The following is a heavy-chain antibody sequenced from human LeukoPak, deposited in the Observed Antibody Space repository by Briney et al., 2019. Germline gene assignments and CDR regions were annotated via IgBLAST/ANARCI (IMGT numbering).Heavy chain of an antibody. CDR2: IYYSGST. Sequence: PSETLSLTCTVSGGSISNYYWSWIRQPPGKGPEWIGYIYYSGSTNYNPSLKSRVTISVDTSSNQFSLKLNSVTAADTAVYYCARRAYGSGSFNRYHFDYWGQGTLVAVSS. V-gene: IGHV4-59*08. D-gene: IGHD3-10*01. CDR1: GGSISNYY. CDR3: ARRAYGSGSFNRYHFDY. J-gene: IGHJ4*02.